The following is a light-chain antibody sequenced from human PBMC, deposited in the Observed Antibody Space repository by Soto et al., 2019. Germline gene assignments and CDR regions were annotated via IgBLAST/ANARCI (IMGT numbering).Light chain of an antibody. CDR3: GTWDSSLSTVI. V-gene: IGLV2-8*01. CDR1: FNDVGGYNY. Sequence: QSALTQPPSASGSPGQSVTISCTGTFNDVGGYNYVSWYQQHPGKAPKVIIYEVYKRPSGVPDRFSGSKSGKTASLTVSGLQADDEADYYCGTWDSSLSTVIFGGGTKLTVL. J-gene: IGLJ2*01. CDR2: EVY.